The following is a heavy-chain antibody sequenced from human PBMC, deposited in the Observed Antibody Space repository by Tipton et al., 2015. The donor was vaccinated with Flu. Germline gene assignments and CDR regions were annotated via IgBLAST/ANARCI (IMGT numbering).Heavy chain of an antibody. J-gene: IGHJ3*02. D-gene: IGHD4-23*01. CDR3: ARDLVNAFDM. CDR2: ISGSGFYI. V-gene: IGHV3-21*06. CDR1: GFTLRSHS. Sequence: SLRLSCVAPGFTLRSHSMNWVRQAPGKGLEWLSSISGSGFYINYADSGKGRFTISRDDAKNSVYLEMNSLRGEDTAVYYCARDLVNAFDMWGQGTMVTVSA.